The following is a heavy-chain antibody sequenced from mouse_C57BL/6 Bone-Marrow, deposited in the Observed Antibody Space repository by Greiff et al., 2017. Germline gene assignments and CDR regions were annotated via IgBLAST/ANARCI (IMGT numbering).Heavy chain of an antibody. J-gene: IGHJ2*01. CDR1: GYTFTSYW. V-gene: IGHV1-50*01. CDR2: MYPSDSYT. CDR3: ARECGLSGDFDY. Sequence: VKLQQPGAELVKPGASVKLSCKASGYTFTSYWMQWVKQRPGQGLEWIGEMYPSDSYTNYNQKFKGKATLTVDTSSSTAYMQLSSLTSEDSAVYYCARECGLSGDFDYWGQGTTLTVSS. D-gene: IGHD3-1*01.